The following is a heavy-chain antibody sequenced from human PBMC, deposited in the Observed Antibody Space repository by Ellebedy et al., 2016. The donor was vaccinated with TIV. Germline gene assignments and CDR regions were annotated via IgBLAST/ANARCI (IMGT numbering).Heavy chain of an antibody. CDR3: ARQSYYDFWSGYYRGDNDAFDI. J-gene: IGHJ3*02. CDR1: GGSISSYY. CDR2: VFHLGTS. D-gene: IGHD3-3*01. V-gene: IGHV4-59*08. Sequence: SETLSLTCTVSGGSISSYYWSWIRQPPGKGLEWIGEVFHLGTSNYNPSLKSRVTISVDKSNNQFSLKLSSVTAADTAVYYCARQSYYDFWSGYYRGDNDAFDIWGQGTMVTVSS.